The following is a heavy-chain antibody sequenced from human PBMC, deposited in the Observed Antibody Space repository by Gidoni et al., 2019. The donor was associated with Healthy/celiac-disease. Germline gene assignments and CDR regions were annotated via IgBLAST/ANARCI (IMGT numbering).Heavy chain of an antibody. D-gene: IGHD2-15*01. Sequence: EVQLVESVGGLVQPGRSLRLSCTASGFTFGDYAMSWVRQAPGKGLEWVGFIRSKAYGGTTEYAASVKGRFTISRDDSKSIAYLQMNSLKTEDTAVYYCTPMGLVVGWYYFDYWGQGTLVTVSS. CDR2: IRSKAYGGTT. V-gene: IGHV3-49*04. CDR1: GFTFGDYA. J-gene: IGHJ4*02. CDR3: TPMGLVVGWYYFDY.